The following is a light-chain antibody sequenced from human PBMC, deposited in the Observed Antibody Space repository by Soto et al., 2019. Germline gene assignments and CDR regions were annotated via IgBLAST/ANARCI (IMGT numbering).Light chain of an antibody. V-gene: IGLV2-11*01. CDR1: SSDVGGYTF. Sequence: QSVLTQPRSVSGSPGQSVTISCTGTSSDVGGYTFVSWFQQHPGKAPKLIMYDVTKRPSGVPDRFSGSKSGNTASLTISGLQTEDEADYYCSSYTRTDTRVFGGGTQLTVL. CDR3: SSYTRTDTRV. CDR2: DVT. J-gene: IGLJ2*01.